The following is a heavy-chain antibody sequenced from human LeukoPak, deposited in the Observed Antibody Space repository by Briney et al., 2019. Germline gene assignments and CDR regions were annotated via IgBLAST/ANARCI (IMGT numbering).Heavy chain of an antibody. CDR3: ARGGLGPFDY. CDR2: IYHSGST. J-gene: IGHJ4*02. Sequence: PSETLSLTCAVSGGSISSGGYSWSWIRQPPGKGLEWIGYIYHSGSTYYNPSFKSRVTVSVDNANNQFSLRLSSVAAADTAVYYCARGGLGPFDYWGQGTLVTVSS. V-gene: IGHV4-30-2*01. CDR1: GGSISSGGYS. D-gene: IGHD6-19*01.